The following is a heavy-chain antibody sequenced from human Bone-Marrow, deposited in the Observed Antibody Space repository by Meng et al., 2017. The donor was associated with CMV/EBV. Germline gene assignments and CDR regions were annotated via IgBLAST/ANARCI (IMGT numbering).Heavy chain of an antibody. D-gene: IGHD1-7*01. CDR3: ARAPLINWNYQTGFDY. CDR1: GGSVSSGSYY. J-gene: IGHJ4*02. V-gene: IGHV4-61*01. Sequence: SETLSLTCTVSGGSVSSGSYYWSWIRQPPGKGLEWIGYIYYSGSTNYNPSLKSRVTISVDTSKNQFSLKLSSVTAADTAVYYCARAPLINWNYQTGFDYWGQGTLVTVSS. CDR2: IYYSGST.